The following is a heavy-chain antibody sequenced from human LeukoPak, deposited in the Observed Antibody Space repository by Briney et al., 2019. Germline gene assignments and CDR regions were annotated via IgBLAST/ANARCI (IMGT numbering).Heavy chain of an antibody. V-gene: IGHV3-23*01. Sequence: GGSLRLSCAASGFTFSSYAMSWVRQAPGKGLEWVSAISGSGGSTYYADSVKGRFTISRDNTKNTLYLQMNGLRAEDTAVYYCAKDYGGDFWSGYYRYPDYWGQGTLVTVSS. D-gene: IGHD3-3*01. CDR2: ISGSGGST. J-gene: IGHJ4*02. CDR1: GFTFSSYA. CDR3: AKDYGGDFWSGYYRYPDY.